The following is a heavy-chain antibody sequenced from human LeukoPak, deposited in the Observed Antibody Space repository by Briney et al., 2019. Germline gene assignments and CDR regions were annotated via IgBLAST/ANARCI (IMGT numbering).Heavy chain of an antibody. D-gene: IGHD2-2*01. CDR3: ARGGPAAITIDY. Sequence: SETLSLTCTVSGGSISSYYWSWIRQPAGKGLEWIGRIYTSGSTNYNPSLKSRVTMSVDTCKNQFSLKLSSVTAADTAVYYCARGGPAAITIDYWGQGTLVTVSS. CDR1: GGSISSYY. J-gene: IGHJ4*02. CDR2: IYTSGST. V-gene: IGHV4-4*07.